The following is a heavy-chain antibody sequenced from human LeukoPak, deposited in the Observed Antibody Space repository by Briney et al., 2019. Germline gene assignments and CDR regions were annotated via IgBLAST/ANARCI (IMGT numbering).Heavy chain of an antibody. CDR1: GGSFSGYY. CDR3: ARGGGSGWSYYYYGMDV. V-gene: IGHV4-34*01. J-gene: IGHJ6*02. Sequence: SETLSLTCAVYGGSFSGYYWSWIRQPPGRGLEWIGEINHSGSTNYNPSLKSRVTISVDTSKNQFSLKLSSVTAADTAVYYCARGGGSGWSYYYYGMDVWGQGTTVTVS. D-gene: IGHD6-19*01. CDR2: INHSGST.